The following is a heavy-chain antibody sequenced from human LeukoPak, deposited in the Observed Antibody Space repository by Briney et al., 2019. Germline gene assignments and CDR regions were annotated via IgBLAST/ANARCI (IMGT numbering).Heavy chain of an antibody. V-gene: IGHV1-2*02. J-gene: IGHJ4*02. CDR3: ARAASKYVHDC. Sequence: ASVKVSCKASGYTFTGYYMHWVRQAPGQGLEWMGWINPNSGGTNYAQKFQGRVTMTRDTSISTAYMELSSLRSEDTAVYYCARAASKYVHDCWGQGTLVTVSS. CDR1: GYTFTGYY. CDR2: INPNSGGT. D-gene: IGHD1-1*01.